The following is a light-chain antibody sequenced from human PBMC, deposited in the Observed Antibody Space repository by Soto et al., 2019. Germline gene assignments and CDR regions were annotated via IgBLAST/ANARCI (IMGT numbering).Light chain of an antibody. V-gene: IGKV3-20*01. CDR2: GAS. Sequence: EIVLTQSPGTLSLSPGERATLSCRASQSVSSSYLAWYQQKPGQAPRLLIYGASSRATGIPDRLSGSGSETDFTLTISRLEPEDFAVYYCQQYGSSSWTFGQGTKVEI. CDR1: QSVSSSY. J-gene: IGKJ1*01. CDR3: QQYGSSSWT.